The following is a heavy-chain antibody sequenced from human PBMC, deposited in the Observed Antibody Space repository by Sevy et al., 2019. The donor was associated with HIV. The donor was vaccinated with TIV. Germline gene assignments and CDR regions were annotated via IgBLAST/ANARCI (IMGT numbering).Heavy chain of an antibody. D-gene: IGHD1-26*01. CDR1: GFSFSNYN. CDR3: AKWDADRRWYFDY. J-gene: IGHJ4*02. V-gene: IGHV3-21*06. Sequence: GSLRLSCAASGFSFSNYNMNWVRQAPGKGLEWVSSITGSSDYIYYVDSVKGRFTISRDNAKNSLYLRMNSLKTEDTAVYYCAKWDADRRWYFDYWGQGILVTVSS. CDR2: ITGSSDYI.